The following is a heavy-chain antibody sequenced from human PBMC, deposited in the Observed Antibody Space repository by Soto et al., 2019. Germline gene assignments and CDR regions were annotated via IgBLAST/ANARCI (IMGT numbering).Heavy chain of an antibody. CDR2: ISSSSSTI. D-gene: IGHD3-10*01. CDR3: ARYGSGSYTTPFDY. J-gene: IGHJ4*02. V-gene: IGHV3-48*02. Sequence: EVQLVESGGGLVQPGGSLRLSCAASGFTFSSYGMNWVRQAPGKGLEWVSYISSSSSTIYYADSVKGRFTISRDNAKNSLYLQMNSLRDEDMAVYYCARYGSGSYTTPFDYWGQGTLVTVSS. CDR1: GFTFSSYG.